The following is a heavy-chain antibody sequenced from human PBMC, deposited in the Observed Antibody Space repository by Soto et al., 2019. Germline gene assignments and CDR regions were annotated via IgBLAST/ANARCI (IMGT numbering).Heavy chain of an antibody. CDR1: GGSINNGDYY. J-gene: IGHJ4*02. CDR3: ARVYSGSYSDS. D-gene: IGHD1-26*01. V-gene: IGHV4-30-4*01. CDR2: IFYSGST. Sequence: SETLSLTCTVSGGSINNGDYYWSWIRQPPGKGLEWIAYIFYSGSTHYNPSLKSRVTISVDKSKKYFSLKLTSVTAADTAVYYCARVYSGSYSDSWGQGTLVTAPQ.